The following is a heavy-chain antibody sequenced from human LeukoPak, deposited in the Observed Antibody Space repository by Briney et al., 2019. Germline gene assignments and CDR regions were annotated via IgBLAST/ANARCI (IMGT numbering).Heavy chain of an antibody. CDR1: GGTFSSYA. V-gene: IGHV1-69*06. J-gene: IGHJ4*02. CDR2: IIPIFGTA. CDR3: ATLHYYGSGSH. Sequence: AASVKVSCKASGGTFSSYAISWVRQAPGQGLEWMGGIIPIFGTANYAQKFQGRVTMTEDTSTDTAYMELSSLRSEDTAVYYCATLHYYGSGSHWGQGTLVTVSS. D-gene: IGHD3-10*01.